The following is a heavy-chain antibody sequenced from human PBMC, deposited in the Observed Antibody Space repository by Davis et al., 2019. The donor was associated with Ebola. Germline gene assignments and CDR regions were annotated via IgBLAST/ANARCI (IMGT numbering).Heavy chain of an antibody. V-gene: IGHV3-53*05. D-gene: IGHD3-3*01. Sequence: PGGSLRLSCAASGFTVSSNYMSWVRQAPGKGLEWVSVIYSGGSTYYADSVKGRFTISRDNSKNTLYLQMNSLRAEDTAVYYCAKVGLGTYYDFWSGSPYFDYWGQGTLVTVSS. J-gene: IGHJ4*02. CDR3: AKVGLGTYYDFWSGSPYFDY. CDR1: GFTVSSNY. CDR2: IYSGGST.